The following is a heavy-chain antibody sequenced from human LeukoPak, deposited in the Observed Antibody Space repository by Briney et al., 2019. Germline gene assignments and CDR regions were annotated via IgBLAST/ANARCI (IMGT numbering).Heavy chain of an antibody. Sequence: GESLKISCEGSGYSFTKYWIAWVRQMPGKGLEWMGIIYPGDSDTRYSPSFQGQVTISADKSFSTAYLQWSSLKASDTAMYYCARHSDYGDFFDHWGQGTPVTVSS. CDR1: GYSFTKYW. V-gene: IGHV5-51*01. CDR3: ARHSDYGDFFDH. D-gene: IGHD4-17*01. J-gene: IGHJ4*02. CDR2: IYPGDSDT.